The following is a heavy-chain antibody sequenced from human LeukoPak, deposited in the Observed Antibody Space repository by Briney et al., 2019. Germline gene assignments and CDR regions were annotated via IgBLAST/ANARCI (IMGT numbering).Heavy chain of an antibody. CDR2: ISAYNGNT. Sequence: ASVTLSCKASGYXFTSYGISWVRQAPGQGLEWMGLISAYNGNTNYAQKLQGRVTMTTDTSTSTAYMELRSLRSDDTAVYYCAVNYYDSSGYSFWGQGTMVTVSS. D-gene: IGHD3-22*01. CDR3: AVNYYDSSGYSF. V-gene: IGHV1-18*01. J-gene: IGHJ3*01. CDR1: GYXFTSYG.